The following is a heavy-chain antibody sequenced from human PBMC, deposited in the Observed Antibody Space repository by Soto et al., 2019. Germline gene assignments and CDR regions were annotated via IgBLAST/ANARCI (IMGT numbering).Heavy chain of an antibody. CDR3: AHRVLRTVFGLVTTTAIYFDF. D-gene: IGHD3-3*01. CDR2: IYWDDDK. J-gene: IGHJ4*02. Sequence: QITLNESGPTQVKPRQTLTLTCTFSGFSLTTSGVGVGWIRQSPGKAPEWLALIYWDDDKPYSPSLKSRLTITKDTSKNPVVLTMADLDPADTATYYCAHRVLRTVFGLVTTTAIYFDFWGQGTPVAVSS. V-gene: IGHV2-5*02. CDR1: GFSLTTSGVG.